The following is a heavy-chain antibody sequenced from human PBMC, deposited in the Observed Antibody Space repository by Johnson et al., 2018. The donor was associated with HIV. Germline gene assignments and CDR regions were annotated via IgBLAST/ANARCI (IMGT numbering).Heavy chain of an antibody. CDR3: ARVRRQLVRLSAFDI. CDR1: GFTFTTYD. J-gene: IGHJ3*02. D-gene: IGHD6-6*01. V-gene: IGHV3-20*04. CDR2: INWNGDST. Sequence: MLLVESGGGVVRPGGSLRLSCAASGFTFTTYDMHWVRQGTGKGLEWVSGINWNGDSTGYADSVKGVFTISRDNSKNTLYLQMNSLRAEDTAVYFCARVRRQLVRLSAFDIWGQGTLVTVSS.